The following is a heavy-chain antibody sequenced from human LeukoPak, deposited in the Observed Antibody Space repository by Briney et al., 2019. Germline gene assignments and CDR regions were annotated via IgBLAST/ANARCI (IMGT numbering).Heavy chain of an antibody. CDR1: GFTFSCYA. D-gene: IGHD3-22*01. Sequence: LGGSLRLSCAASGFTFSCYAMCWVRQAPGKGLEWGSAICGSGGSTYYADSVKGRFTISRDNYKITLYLHMKSLRAEAAAECEGAKAGVDSRGCDYWGQGTLVTVSS. CDR2: ICGSGGST. CDR3: AKAGVDSRGCDY. V-gene: IGHV3-23*01. J-gene: IGHJ4*02.